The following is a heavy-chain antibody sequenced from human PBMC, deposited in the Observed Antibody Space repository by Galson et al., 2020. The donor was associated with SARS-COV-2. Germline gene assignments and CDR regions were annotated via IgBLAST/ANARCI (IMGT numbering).Heavy chain of an antibody. V-gene: IGHV3-23*01. CDR3: AKAFDYDILTGFALLASGLYWYFDL. Sequence: GESLKISCAASGFTFSSYAMSWVRQAPGKGLEWVSAISGSGGSTYYADSVKGRFTISRDNSKNTLYLQMNSLRAEDTAVYYCAKAFDYDILTGFALLASGLYWYFDLWGRGTLVTVSS. CDR2: ISGSGGST. J-gene: IGHJ2*01. CDR1: GFTFSSYA. D-gene: IGHD3-9*01.